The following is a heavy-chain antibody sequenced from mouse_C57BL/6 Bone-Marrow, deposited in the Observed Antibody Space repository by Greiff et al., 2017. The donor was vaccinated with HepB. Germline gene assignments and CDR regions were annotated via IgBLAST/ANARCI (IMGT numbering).Heavy chain of an antibody. CDR1: GFNIKDYY. V-gene: IGHV14-1*01. CDR2: IDPEDGDT. CDR3: TTHYYYGSSRYYAMDY. J-gene: IGHJ4*01. Sequence: VQLQHSGAELVRPGASVKLSCTASGFNIKDYYMHWVKQRPEQGLEWIGRIDPEDGDTEYAPKFQGKATMTADTSSNTAYLQLSSLTSEDTAVYYCTTHYYYGSSRYYAMDYWGQGTSVTVSS. D-gene: IGHD1-1*01.